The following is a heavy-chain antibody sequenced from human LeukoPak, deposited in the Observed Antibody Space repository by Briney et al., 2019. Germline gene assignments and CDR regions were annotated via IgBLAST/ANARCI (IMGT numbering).Heavy chain of an antibody. CDR3: ARGPANYDILTYFDY. J-gene: IGHJ4*02. D-gene: IGHD3-9*01. CDR1: GYRFTGYY. Sequence: ASVKVSCKASGYRFTGYYIHWVRQAPGQGLEWMGWINPNSGGTNYAQKFQGRVTMTRDTSISTAYMELSRLRSDDTAVYYCARGPANYDILTYFDYWGQGTLVTVSS. CDR2: INPNSGGT. V-gene: IGHV1-2*02.